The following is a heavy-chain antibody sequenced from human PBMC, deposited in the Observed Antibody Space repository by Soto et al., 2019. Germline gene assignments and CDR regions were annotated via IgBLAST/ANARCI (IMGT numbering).Heavy chain of an antibody. CDR3: ARAGPSGSYSFYYYYGMDV. CDR1: GGSVSSGSYY. D-gene: IGHD3-10*01. J-gene: IGHJ6*02. V-gene: IGHV4-61*01. CDR2: IYYSGST. Sequence: SETLSLACTVSGGSVSSGSYYWSWILQPPGKGLEWIGYIYYSGSTNYNPSLKSRVTISVDTSKNQFSLKLSSVTAADTAVYYCARAGPSGSYSFYYYYGMDVWGQGTTVTAP.